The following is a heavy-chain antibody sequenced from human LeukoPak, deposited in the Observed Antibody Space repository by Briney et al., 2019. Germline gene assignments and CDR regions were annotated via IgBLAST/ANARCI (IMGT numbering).Heavy chain of an antibody. CDR2: ISAYNGNT. CDR3: ARGRVLWFGEKAGYFDY. Sequence: ASVKVSCKASGYTFTSYGISWVRQAPGQGLEWMGWISAYNGNTNYAQKLQGRVTMTTDTSTSTAYMELRSLRSDDTDVYYCARGRVLWFGEKAGYFDYWGQGTLVTVSS. J-gene: IGHJ4*02. V-gene: IGHV1-18*01. D-gene: IGHD3-10*01. CDR1: GYTFTSYG.